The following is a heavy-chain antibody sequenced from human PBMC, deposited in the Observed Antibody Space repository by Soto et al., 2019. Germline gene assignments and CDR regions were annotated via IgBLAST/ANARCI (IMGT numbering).Heavy chain of an antibody. J-gene: IGHJ5*02. Sequence: SETLSLTCAVYGGSVNGYYWNWIRQPPGKGLEWIGEINHTGGTHYNPSLKSRVTMSVDTSKNQFSLRLSSVTVADTAIYYCATRITVFGLLIPPFDPWGQGTQVTVSS. CDR2: INHTGGT. D-gene: IGHD3-3*01. CDR1: GGSVNGYY. CDR3: ATRITVFGLLIPPFDP. V-gene: IGHV4-34*01.